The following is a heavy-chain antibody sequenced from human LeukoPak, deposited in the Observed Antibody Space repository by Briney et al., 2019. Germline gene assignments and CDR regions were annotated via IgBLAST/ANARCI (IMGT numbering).Heavy chain of an antibody. CDR2: IIPIFGTA. J-gene: IGHJ4*02. CDR3: AKDGYSYGPQPLYDY. V-gene: IGHV1-69*13. D-gene: IGHD5-18*01. CDR1: GGTFSSYA. Sequence: SVKVSCKASGGTFSSYAISWVRQAPGQGLEWMGGIIPIFGTANYAQKFQGRVTITAGESPSTAYMELSSLRSEDTAVYYCAKDGYSYGPQPLYDYWGQGTLVTVSS.